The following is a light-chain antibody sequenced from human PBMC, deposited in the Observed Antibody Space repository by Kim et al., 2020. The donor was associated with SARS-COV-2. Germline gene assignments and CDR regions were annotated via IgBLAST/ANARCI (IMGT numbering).Light chain of an antibody. J-gene: IGKJ1*01. CDR1: QSISSW. Sequence: ASVGDRVTVTCRASQSISSWLAWYQQKPGKAPKLLIYKASSLESGVPSRFSGSGSGTEFTLTISSLQPDDFATYYCQQYNSYPWTFGQGTKVDIK. V-gene: IGKV1-5*03. CDR3: QQYNSYPWT. CDR2: KAS.